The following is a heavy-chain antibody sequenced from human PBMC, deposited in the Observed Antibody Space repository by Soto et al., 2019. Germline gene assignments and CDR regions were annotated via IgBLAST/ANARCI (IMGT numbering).Heavy chain of an antibody. CDR1: GFTFSSYA. Sequence: PGGSLRLSCAASGFTFSSYAMSWVRQAPGKGLEWVSAISGSGGSTYYADSVKGRFTISRDNSKNTLYLQMNSLRAEDTAVYYCAKVSYDILTGPPHYFDYWGQGTLVTVSS. CDR2: ISGSGGST. V-gene: IGHV3-23*01. D-gene: IGHD3-9*01. J-gene: IGHJ4*02. CDR3: AKVSYDILTGPPHYFDY.